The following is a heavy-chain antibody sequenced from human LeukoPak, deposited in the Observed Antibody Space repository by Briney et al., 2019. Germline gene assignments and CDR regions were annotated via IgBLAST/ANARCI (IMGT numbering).Heavy chain of an antibody. CDR3: ARQYYDFWSGYYMYDNWFDP. D-gene: IGHD3-3*01. CDR2: IYHCGST. CDR1: GYFNICGYY. V-gene: IGHV4-38-2*02. Sequence: SETLALTCTVSGYFNICGYYWGWIRQRPGKGVEWIGSIYHCGSTYYKPSLKSRLTISVDTSKNQYSLKQSAVTAADTAVYYCARQYYDFWSGYYMYDNWFDPWGQGTLVTVSS. J-gene: IGHJ5*02.